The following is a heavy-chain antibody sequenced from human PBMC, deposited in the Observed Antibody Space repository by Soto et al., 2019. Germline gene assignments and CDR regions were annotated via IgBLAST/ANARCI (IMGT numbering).Heavy chain of an antibody. V-gene: IGHV1-69*13. D-gene: IGHD3-3*01. J-gene: IGHJ6*02. CDR2: IIPIFGTA. CDR3: ARDRITIFGVGFYYYYGMDV. Sequence: SVKVSCKASGGTFSSYAISWVRQAPGQGLEWMGGIIPIFGTANYAQKFQGRVTITADESTSTAYMELSSLKSEDTAVYYCARDRITIFGVGFYYYYGMDVWGQGTTVTVSS. CDR1: GGTFSSYA.